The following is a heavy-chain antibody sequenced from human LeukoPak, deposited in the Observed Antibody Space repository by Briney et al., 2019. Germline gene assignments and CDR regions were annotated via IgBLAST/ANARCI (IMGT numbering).Heavy chain of an antibody. CDR2: IYYSGST. Sequence: SETLSLTCAVSGGSISSSGYSWSWIRQPPGKGLEWIGSIYYSGSTYYNPSLKSRVTISVDTSKNQFSLKLSSVTAADTAVYYCARDYYDSSDYWGQGTLVTVSS. CDR1: GGSISSSGYS. D-gene: IGHD3-22*01. CDR3: ARDYYDSSDY. V-gene: IGHV4-39*07. J-gene: IGHJ4*02.